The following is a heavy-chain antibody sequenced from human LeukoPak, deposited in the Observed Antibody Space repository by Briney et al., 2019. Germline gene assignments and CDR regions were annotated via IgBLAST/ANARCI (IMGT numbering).Heavy chain of an antibody. J-gene: IGHJ4*02. Sequence: SVKVSCKAFGGTFSSYAISWVRQAPGQGLEWMGGIIPIFGTANYAQKFQGRVTITADESTSTAYMELSSLRSEDTAVYYCARDNTERGYCSGGSCYRRKYYFDYWGQGTLVTVSS. D-gene: IGHD2-15*01. CDR2: IIPIFGTA. V-gene: IGHV1-69*13. CDR3: ARDNTERGYCSGGSCYRRKYYFDY. CDR1: GGTFSSYA.